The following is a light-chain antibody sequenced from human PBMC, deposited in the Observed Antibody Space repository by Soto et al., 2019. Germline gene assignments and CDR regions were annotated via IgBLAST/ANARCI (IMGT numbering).Light chain of an antibody. CDR2: DVS. Sequence: QSALTQPASVSGSPGQSITISCTGTSSDVGGYNYVSWYQQHPGKAPNLMIYDVSHRPSGVSNRFSGSKSGNTASLTTSGLHAEDEADYYGSSYTSSSTRVVFGGGTKLTVL. J-gene: IGLJ2*01. CDR1: SSDVGGYNY. V-gene: IGLV2-14*01. CDR3: SSYTSSSTRVV.